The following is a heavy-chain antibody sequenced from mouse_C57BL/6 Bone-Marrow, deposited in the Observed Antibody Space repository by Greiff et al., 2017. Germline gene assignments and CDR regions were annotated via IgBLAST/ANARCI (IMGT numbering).Heavy chain of an antibody. D-gene: IGHD2-3*01. CDR2: IYPGSGST. J-gene: IGHJ3*01. CDR3: ARLGDGYPGAY. CDR1: GYTFTSYW. Sequence: QVHVKQPGAELVKPGASVKMSCKASGYTFTSYWITWVKQRPGQGLEWIGDIYPGSGSTNYNEKFKSKATLTVDTSSSTAYMQLSSLTSEDSAVYYCARLGDGYPGAYWGQGTLVTVSA. V-gene: IGHV1-55*01.